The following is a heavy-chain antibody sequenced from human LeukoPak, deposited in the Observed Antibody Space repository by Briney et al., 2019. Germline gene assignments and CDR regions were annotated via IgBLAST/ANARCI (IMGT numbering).Heavy chain of an antibody. CDR3: VYSCSSSPWFDP. J-gene: IGHJ5*02. V-gene: IGHV4-39*02. CDR2: VYYTGGT. CDR1: LVSLTAYTHN. Sequence: SETLSLTCTVSLVSLTAYTHNWGWIRQPPGKGLEWIATVYYTGGTYYNPSLKSRVTISIDTSRNHFSLKLTSVIAADTAMYYCVYSCSSSPWFDPWGQGTLVTVSS. D-gene: IGHD6-6*01.